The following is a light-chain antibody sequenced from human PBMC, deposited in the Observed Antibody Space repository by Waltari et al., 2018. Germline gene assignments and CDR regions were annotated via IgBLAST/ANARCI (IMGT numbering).Light chain of an antibody. CDR2: WAT. J-gene: IGKJ4*01. CDR3: LQHYSAPFT. V-gene: IGKV4-1*01. Sequence: DVVMTQSPDSLAVSLGERATINCNSSQSLLYSAYNRNYLTWFQQKPGQPPRLLRYWATSRGSGVPDRFSASGSGTNFVLTIDSLQAEDVAIYYCLQHYSAPFTFGGGTQVEIK. CDR1: QSLLYSAYNRNY.